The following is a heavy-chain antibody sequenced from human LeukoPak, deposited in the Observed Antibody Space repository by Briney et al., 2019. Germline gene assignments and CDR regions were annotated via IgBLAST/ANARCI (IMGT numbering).Heavy chain of an antibody. V-gene: IGHV3-15*01. CDR3: TTRWVGVVAARGYFNY. CDR2: IKSKTDGGTT. D-gene: IGHD2-15*01. CDR1: GFTFSTYA. Sequence: TGGSLRLSCAASGFTFSTYAVNWVRQAPGKGLEWVGRIKSKTDGGTTDYAAPVKGRFTISRDDSKNTLYLQMNSLKTEDTAVYYCTTRWVGVVAARGYFNYWGQGTLVTVSS. J-gene: IGHJ4*02.